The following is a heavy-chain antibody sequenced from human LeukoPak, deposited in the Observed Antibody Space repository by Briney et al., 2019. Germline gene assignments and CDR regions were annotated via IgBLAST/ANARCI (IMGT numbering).Heavy chain of an antibody. CDR1: GFTFDDYG. CDR3: ARSRAGKDY. V-gene: IGHV4-38-2*01. CDR2: IYHSGST. Sequence: GSLRLSCAASGFTFDDYGMSWVRQAPGKGLEWIGSIYHSGSTYYNPSLKSRVTISVDTSKNQFSLKLSSVTAADTAVYYCARSRAGKDYWGQGTLVTVSS. D-gene: IGHD3-10*01. J-gene: IGHJ4*02.